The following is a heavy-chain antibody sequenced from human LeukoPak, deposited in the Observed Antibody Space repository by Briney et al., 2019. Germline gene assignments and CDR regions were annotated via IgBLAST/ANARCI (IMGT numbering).Heavy chain of an antibody. V-gene: IGHV4-39*01. J-gene: IGHJ4*02. Sequence: SETLSLTCNVSGGSIGTSTSYYWGWIRQPPGKGLDWIGSIYHNGETSYTPSLTGRLTISVDTSKNEFSLSLRSATAADTAVYYCARHRAAQLSKFDFWGQGTLVTVSS. CDR3: ARHRAAQLSKFDF. CDR2: IYHNGET. D-gene: IGHD1-1*01. CDR1: GGSIGTSTSYY.